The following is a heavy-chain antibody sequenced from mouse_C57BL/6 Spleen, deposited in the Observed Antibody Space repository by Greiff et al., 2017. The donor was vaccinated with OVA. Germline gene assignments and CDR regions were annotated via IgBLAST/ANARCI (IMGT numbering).Heavy chain of an antibody. V-gene: IGHV1-74*01. Sequence: QVQLQQPGAELVKPGASVKVSCKASGYTFTSYWMHWVKQRPGQGLEWIGRIHPSDSDTNYNQKFKGKATLTVDKSSSTAYMQLSSLTSEDSAVYYCAMAVVPPHWYFDVWGTGTTVTVAS. J-gene: IGHJ1*03. CDR1: GYTFTSYW. CDR2: IHPSDSDT. D-gene: IGHD1-1*01. CDR3: AMAVVPPHWYFDV.